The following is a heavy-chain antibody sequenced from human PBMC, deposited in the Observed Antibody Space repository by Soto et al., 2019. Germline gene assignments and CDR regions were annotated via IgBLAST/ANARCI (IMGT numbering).Heavy chain of an antibody. CDR3: GTRRRCFGVVPPPLDP. Sequence: TLSLTCAVACGSSSSTNRWSWVRQPPGQGLEWIGEIYHSGSTNYHPSLKSRVTISVDKSKNPFSLKLSSVTAADTADYCCGTRRRCFGVVPPPLDPWGQGTLVTVSS. CDR2: IYHSGST. V-gene: IGHV4-4*01. CDR1: CGSSSSTNR. J-gene: IGHJ5*02. D-gene: IGHD3-3*01.